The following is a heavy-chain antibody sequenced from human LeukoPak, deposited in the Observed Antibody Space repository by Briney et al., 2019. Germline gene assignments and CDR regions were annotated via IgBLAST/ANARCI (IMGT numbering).Heavy chain of an antibody. CDR3: AELGITMIGGV. J-gene: IGHJ6*04. CDR2: ISSSGSTI. V-gene: IGHV3-48*03. Sequence: GGSLRLSCAASGFTFSSYEMNWVRQAPGKGLEWVSYISSSGSTIYYADSVKGRFTISRDDAKNSLYLQMNSLRAEDTAVYYCAELGITMIGGVWGKGPTVTISS. D-gene: IGHD3-10*02. CDR1: GFTFSSYE.